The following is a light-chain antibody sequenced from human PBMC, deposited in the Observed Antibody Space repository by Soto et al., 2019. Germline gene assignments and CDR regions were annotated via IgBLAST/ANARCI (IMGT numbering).Light chain of an antibody. CDR3: QHYNSYSEA. Sequence: DIQMTQSPSTLSGSVGDRVTITCRASQTISSWLAWYQQKPGKAPKLLIYKASTLKTGVPSRFSGSGSGTEFTLTISSLQPDDLATYYCQHYNSYSEAFGQGTKGELK. CDR1: QTISSW. J-gene: IGKJ1*01. CDR2: KAS. V-gene: IGKV1-5*03.